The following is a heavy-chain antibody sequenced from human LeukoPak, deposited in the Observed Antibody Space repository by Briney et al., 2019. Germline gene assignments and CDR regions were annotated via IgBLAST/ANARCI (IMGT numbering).Heavy chain of an antibody. D-gene: IGHD1-26*01. CDR1: GLTFTSYA. CDR3: AKDYSDSRVGDVFFEY. J-gene: IGHJ4*02. Sequence: GGSLSLSCAASGLTFTSYAMSWVRQAPGKGLEWVSGITSGFTPHYADSVKGRFTISRDNSKNTFHLQMNSLRAEDTAVYYCAKDYSDSRVGDVFFEYWGQGTLVTVSS. V-gene: IGHV3-23*01. CDR2: ITSGFTP.